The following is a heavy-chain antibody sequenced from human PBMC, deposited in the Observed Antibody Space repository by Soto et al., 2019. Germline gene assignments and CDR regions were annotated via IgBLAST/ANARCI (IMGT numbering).Heavy chain of an antibody. V-gene: IGHV1-18*04. J-gene: IGHJ6*02. CDR3: ARDRMSSTGTGFYYYYGMDV. Sequence: ASVKVSCKASGYTFTSYGISWVRQAPGQGLEWMGWISAYNGNTNYAQKLQGRVTMTTGTSTSTAYMELRSLRSDDTAVYYCARDRMSSTGTGFYYYYGMDVWGQGTTVTVSS. CDR1: GYTFTSYG. D-gene: IGHD1-1*01. CDR2: ISAYNGNT.